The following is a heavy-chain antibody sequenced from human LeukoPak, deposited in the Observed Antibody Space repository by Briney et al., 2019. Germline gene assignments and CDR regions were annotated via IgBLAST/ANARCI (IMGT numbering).Heavy chain of an antibody. CDR2: IKHDGREE. CDR3: SREFHP. Sequence: GGSLRLSCEVSGFPFGTYSMACVRHAPGKGLEWVASIKHDGREEHYVDSIKGRFTISRDNGKNSGYLQMNNLRVEDTAMYYCSREFHPWGQGTLVIVS. CDR1: GFPFGTYS. V-gene: IGHV3-7*01. J-gene: IGHJ5*02.